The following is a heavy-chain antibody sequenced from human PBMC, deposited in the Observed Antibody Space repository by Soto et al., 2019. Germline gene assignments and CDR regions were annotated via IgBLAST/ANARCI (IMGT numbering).Heavy chain of an antibody. CDR1: VGTFSSYS. J-gene: IGHJ4*02. CDR3: ARDPQNPRYYDSSGSGY. Sequence: GASVKVSCKASVGTFSSYSISWVRQAPGQGLEWMGGIIPIFGTANYAQKFQGRVTITADESTSTAYMELSSLRSEDTAVHYCARDPQNPRYYDSSGSGYWGQGTLVTVSS. V-gene: IGHV1-69*13. CDR2: IIPIFGTA. D-gene: IGHD3-22*01.